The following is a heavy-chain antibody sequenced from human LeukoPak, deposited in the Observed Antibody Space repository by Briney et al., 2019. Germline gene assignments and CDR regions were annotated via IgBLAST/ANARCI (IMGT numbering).Heavy chain of an antibody. J-gene: IGHJ4*02. D-gene: IGHD3-10*01. CDR3: ARLSGSALDY. CDR2: ISTSSRTI. Sequence: GGSLRLSCAASGFNFSTYSMNWVRQAPGKGLEWVSYISTSSRTIYYADSVKGRFTISRDNSKNTVYLQMNSLRAEDTAVYYCARLSGSALDYWGQGALVTVSS. V-gene: IGHV3-48*01. CDR1: GFNFSTYS.